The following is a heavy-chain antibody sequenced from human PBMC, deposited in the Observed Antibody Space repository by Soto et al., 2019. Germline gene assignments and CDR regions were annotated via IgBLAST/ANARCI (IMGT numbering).Heavy chain of an antibody. CDR2: IKQDGSEK. J-gene: IGHJ3*02. Sequence: GGSLRLSCAASGFTFSSYWMSWVRQAPGKGLEWVANIKQDGSEKYYVDSVKGRFTISRDNAKNSLYLQMNSLRAEDTAVYYCASGRITMIVVDLPDAFDIWGQGTMVTVSS. D-gene: IGHD3-22*01. CDR1: GFTFSSYW. CDR3: ASGRITMIVVDLPDAFDI. V-gene: IGHV3-7*01.